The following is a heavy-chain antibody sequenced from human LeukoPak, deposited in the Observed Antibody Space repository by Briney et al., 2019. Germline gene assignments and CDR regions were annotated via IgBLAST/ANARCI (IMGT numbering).Heavy chain of an antibody. CDR2: IYGDENK. J-gene: IGHJ4*02. CDR1: GFSVTTSGVG. Sequence: SGPTLVKPTQTLTLTCTFSGFSVTTSGVGVGWFRQSPGKALEWLALIYGDENKRYSPSLKSRLTITKDTSKNLVVLKMTNMDPMDTATYFCTHGRAFYYDTTGYFPAFDYWGQGALVTVSS. V-gene: IGHV2-5*02. CDR3: THGRAFYYDTTGYFPAFDY. D-gene: IGHD3-22*01.